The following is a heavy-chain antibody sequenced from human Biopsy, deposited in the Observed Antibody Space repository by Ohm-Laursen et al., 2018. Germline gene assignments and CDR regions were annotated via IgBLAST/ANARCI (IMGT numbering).Heavy chain of an antibody. Sequence: SQTLSLTYTVSGGSIYNFFWSWIRQPPGKGLEWIGYIYYSGSTNYNPSLKSRVTISVDRSKNHFSLELSSVTAADTAVHYCARVGVGAPSIDYFDSWGQGALVTVSS. D-gene: IGHD1-26*01. CDR3: ARVGVGAPSIDYFDS. J-gene: IGHJ4*02. CDR2: IYYSGST. V-gene: IGHV4-59*01. CDR1: GGSIYNFF.